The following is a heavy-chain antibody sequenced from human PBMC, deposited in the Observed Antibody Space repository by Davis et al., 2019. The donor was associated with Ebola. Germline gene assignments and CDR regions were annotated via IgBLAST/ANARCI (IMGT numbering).Heavy chain of an antibody. D-gene: IGHD2-2*01. CDR3: ARGRGSTSWIQQWSAFDI. CDR2: IKQDGSEK. Sequence: GESLKISCAASGFTFSSYWMSWVRQAPGKGLEWVANIKQDGSEKYYVDSVKGRFTISRDNAKNSLYLQMNSLRAEDTAVYYCARGRGSTSWIQQWSAFDIWGQGTMVTVSS. V-gene: IGHV3-7*01. CDR1: GFTFSSYW. J-gene: IGHJ3*02.